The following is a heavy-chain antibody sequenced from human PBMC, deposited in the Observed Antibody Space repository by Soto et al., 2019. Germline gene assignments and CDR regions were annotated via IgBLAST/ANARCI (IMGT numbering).Heavy chain of an antibody. CDR2: INHSGST. D-gene: IGHD3-22*01. CDR1: GGSFSGYY. CDR3: ARHGKDSSGYYSPY. V-gene: IGHV4-34*01. J-gene: IGHJ4*02. Sequence: PSETLSLTCAVYGGSFSGYYWSWIRQPPGKGLEWIGEINHSGSTNYNPSLKSRVTISVDTSKNQFSLKLSSVTAADTAVYYCARHGKDSSGYYSPYWGQGTLVTVSS.